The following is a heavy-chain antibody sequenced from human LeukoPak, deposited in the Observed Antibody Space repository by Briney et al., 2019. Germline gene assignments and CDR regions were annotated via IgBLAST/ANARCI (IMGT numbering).Heavy chain of an antibody. CDR1: GGSISSGSYY. Sequence: SETLSLTCTVSGGSISSGSYYWSWIRQPAGKGLEWVGRTYTSGGTIYNPSLESRVTISLDTSKNQFSLKLSSVTAADTAVYYCARDSSLSGWFDPWGQGTLVPVSA. CDR2: TYTSGGT. J-gene: IGHJ5*02. D-gene: IGHD3-10*01. V-gene: IGHV4-61*02. CDR3: ARDSSLSGWFDP.